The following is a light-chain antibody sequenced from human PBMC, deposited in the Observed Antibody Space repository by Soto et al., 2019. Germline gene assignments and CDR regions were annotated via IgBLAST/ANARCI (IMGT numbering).Light chain of an antibody. CDR2: GAS. V-gene: IGKV3-20*01. J-gene: IGKJ1*01. CDR3: QQYGRSPRT. CDR1: QSVSRSY. Sequence: EIVLTQSPGTLSLSPGERATLSCRASQSVSRSYLAWYQQKPGQAPRLLIYGASSRATGIPDRFSGSGSGTYFTLTISRLGPEDFAEYYCQQYGRSPRTFGQGTKVEI.